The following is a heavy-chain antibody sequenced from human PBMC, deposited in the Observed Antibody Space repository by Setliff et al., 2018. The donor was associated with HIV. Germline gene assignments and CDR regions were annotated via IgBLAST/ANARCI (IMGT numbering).Heavy chain of an antibody. V-gene: IGHV3-23*01. J-gene: IGHJ4*02. CDR2: FIGSADTM. CDR3: AKEPVRAHGGSGWYYFYS. Sequence: GGSLRLSCVVSGFALNTYAMSWVRQAPGKGLEWVAGFIGSADTMYYEDSVKGRFAISRDNSKNTLYLQMNNLRVEDTAIYYCAKEPVRAHGGSGWYYFYSWCQGTLVTVS. CDR1: GFALNTYA. D-gene: IGHD6-13*01.